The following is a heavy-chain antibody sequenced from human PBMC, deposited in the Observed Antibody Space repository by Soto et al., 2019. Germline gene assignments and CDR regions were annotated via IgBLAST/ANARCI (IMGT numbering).Heavy chain of an antibody. CDR2: IYHSGST. Sequence: PSETLSLTCAVSGYSISSGYYWGWIRQPPGKGLEWIGSIYHSGSTNYNPSLKSRVTISVDTSKNQFSLKLSSVTAADTAVYYCARTSLSRYYDFWSGYYKGFDYWGQGTLVTVSS. CDR3: ARTSLSRYYDFWSGYYKGFDY. V-gene: IGHV4-38-2*01. CDR1: GYSISSGYY. D-gene: IGHD3-3*01. J-gene: IGHJ4*02.